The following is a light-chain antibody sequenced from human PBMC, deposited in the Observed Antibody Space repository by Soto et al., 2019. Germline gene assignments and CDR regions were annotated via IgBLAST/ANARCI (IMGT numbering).Light chain of an antibody. V-gene: IGLV2-14*01. J-gene: IGLJ1*01. Sequence: QSVLTQPASVSGSPGQSITISCTGTTSDVGRYKFVSWYQQHPGKAPKLLIFEVSSRPSGVSNRFSGSKSGNTASLTISALQAEDEADYFCNSYSSSTSLPYVFGTGTKVTVL. CDR2: EVS. CDR1: TSDVGRYKF. CDR3: NSYSSSTSLPYV.